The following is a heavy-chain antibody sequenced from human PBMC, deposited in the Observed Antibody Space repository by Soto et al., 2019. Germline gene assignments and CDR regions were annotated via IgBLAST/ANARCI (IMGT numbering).Heavy chain of an antibody. Sequence: EVQLVESGGGLVQPGRSLRLSCTASGFIFGDYALSWVRQAPGKGLEWVGFITRKDYAGRPETAASVQDRFLISRDDSKSFADREMNSLKIEDTVVFYFVRDGGGGFRTALDFWGQGTQVTVSS. J-gene: IGHJ4*02. D-gene: IGHD3-16*01. CDR1: GFIFGDYA. CDR3: VRDGGGGFRTALDF. V-gene: IGHV3-49*04. CDR2: ITRKDYAGRP.